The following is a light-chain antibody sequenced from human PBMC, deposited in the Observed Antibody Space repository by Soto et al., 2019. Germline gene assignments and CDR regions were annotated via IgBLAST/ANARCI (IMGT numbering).Light chain of an antibody. J-gene: IGKJ5*01. CDR1: QGIGNL. CDR3: QQYDSYPT. CDR2: GVS. V-gene: IGKV1-16*02. Sequence: IQMTQAPSSLSASVGDRVTITCRASQGIGNLLAWFQQEPGKAPKSLIYGVSGLHSGVPSKFRGSGSGTDFTLTIYSVQPEDFATYYCQQYDSYPTFGQGTRLE.